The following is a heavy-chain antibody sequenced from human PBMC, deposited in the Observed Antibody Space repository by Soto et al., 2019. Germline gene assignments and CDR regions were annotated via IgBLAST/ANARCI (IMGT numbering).Heavy chain of an antibody. D-gene: IGHD5-12*01. J-gene: IGHJ4*02. CDR3: AGNPIGYSGYDSDY. V-gene: IGHV4-39*01. CDR1: GGSIRRSDSY. Sequence: SETLSLTCSVSGGSIRRSDSYWTWVRQGPGKGLEWIAYISDSGRTDYNPSLKSRATIFIDTSKNEFSLKLSSVTAADTAVFYCAGNPIGYSGYDSDYWGQGTLVTVSS. CDR2: ISDSGRT.